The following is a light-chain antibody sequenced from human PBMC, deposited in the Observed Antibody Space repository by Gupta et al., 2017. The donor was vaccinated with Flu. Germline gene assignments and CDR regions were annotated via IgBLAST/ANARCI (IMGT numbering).Light chain of an antibody. J-gene: IGLJ3*02. V-gene: IGLV2-14*01. Sequence: SSDIGYYEYFSWYQSHPVKPPKPILYALRYRPSGISNRFSGSKSGNTASLTISCLHAEAEADYYCSSFTTRRTLVVGGGTRLTVL. CDR1: SSDIGYYEY. CDR3: SSFTTRRTLV. CDR2: ALR.